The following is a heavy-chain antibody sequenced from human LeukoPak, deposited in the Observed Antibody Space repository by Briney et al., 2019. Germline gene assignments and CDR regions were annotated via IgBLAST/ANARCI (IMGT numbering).Heavy chain of an antibody. CDR1: GGSISSDGHY. CDR2: IYYSGST. J-gene: IGHJ4*02. Sequence: SSETLSLTCTVSGGSISSDGHYWTWIRQHPGRGLEWIGYIYYSGSTYYNPSLKSRVTISVDTSKNQFSLKLSSVTAADTAVYYCARVGGYSYSHFDYWGQGTLVTVSS. CDR3: ARVGGYSYSHFDY. D-gene: IGHD5-18*01. V-gene: IGHV4-31*03.